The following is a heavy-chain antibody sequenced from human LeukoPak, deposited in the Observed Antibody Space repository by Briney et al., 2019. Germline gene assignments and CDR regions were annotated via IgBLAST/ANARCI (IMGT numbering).Heavy chain of an antibody. D-gene: IGHD3-10*01. V-gene: IGHV3-33*01. CDR2: IWYDGSNK. J-gene: IGHJ4*02. Sequence: GGSLRLSCAASGFTFSTYGMHWVRQAPGKGLEWVALIWYDGSNKYYADSVKGRYTISRDNSKNTLYLQIKSLRPEDTAVYYCARDWWRHDSGTYYRGGFGQWGQGTLVTVSS. CDR3: ARDWWRHDSGTYYRGGFGQ. CDR1: GFTFSTYG.